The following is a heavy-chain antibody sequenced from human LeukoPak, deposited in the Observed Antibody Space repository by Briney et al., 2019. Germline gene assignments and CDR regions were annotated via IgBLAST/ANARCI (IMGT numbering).Heavy chain of an antibody. CDR1: GYTFTAYF. Sequence: GASVKVSCQASGYTFTAYFMYWLRQAPAQGLECMGWINPNSGATGYAQNFQGRVTMTRDTSVSTAYMELSRLRSDDTAVYYCARDSVSTTPDFDYWGEGTLVTVSS. CDR2: INPNSGAT. CDR3: ARDSVSTTPDFDY. D-gene: IGHD5/OR15-5a*01. J-gene: IGHJ4*02. V-gene: IGHV1-2*02.